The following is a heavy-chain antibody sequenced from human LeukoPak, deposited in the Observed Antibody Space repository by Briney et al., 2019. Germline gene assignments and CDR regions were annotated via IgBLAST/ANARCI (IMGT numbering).Heavy chain of an antibody. V-gene: IGHV3-20*01. D-gene: IGHD1-7*01. CDR3: ARGSNWNYYYFDY. CDR2: INWNGGST. Sequence: GGSLRLSCEASGFTFDDYGMSWVRQAPGKGLEWVSGINWNGGSTGYADSVKGRFTISRDNAKNSLYLQMNSLRAEDTALYHCARGSNWNYYYFDYWGQGTLVTVSS. J-gene: IGHJ4*02. CDR1: GFTFDDYG.